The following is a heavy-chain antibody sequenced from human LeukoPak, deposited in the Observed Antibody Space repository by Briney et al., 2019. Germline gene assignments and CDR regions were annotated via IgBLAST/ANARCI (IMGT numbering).Heavy chain of an antibody. CDR1: GYSISSGYY. J-gene: IGHJ6*03. Sequence: SETLSLTCTVSGYSISSGYYWGWIRQSPGKGLQWIGSIYHSGSTYYNSSLKSRVTISVDTSKNQFSLKLSSVTAADTAAYYCARHEYYDSRGSHYYSYYYMDVWGKGTAVTVSS. D-gene: IGHD3-22*01. CDR2: IYHSGST. CDR3: ARHEYYDSRGSHYYSYYYMDV. V-gene: IGHV4-38-2*02.